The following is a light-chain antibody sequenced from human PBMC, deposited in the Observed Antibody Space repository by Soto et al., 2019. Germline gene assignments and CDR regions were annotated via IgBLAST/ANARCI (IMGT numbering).Light chain of an antibody. CDR1: SSDVGGYNY. J-gene: IGLJ1*01. CDR2: DVS. CDR3: SSYTSSSTLPPYV. Sequence: QSVLTQPASVSGSPGQSITISCTGTSSDVGGYNYVSWYQHHPGKAPKLMIYDVSNRPSGVSNRFSGSKSGNTASLIISGFQAEDEADYYCSSYTSSSTLPPYVFGTGTKVTAL. V-gene: IGLV2-14*03.